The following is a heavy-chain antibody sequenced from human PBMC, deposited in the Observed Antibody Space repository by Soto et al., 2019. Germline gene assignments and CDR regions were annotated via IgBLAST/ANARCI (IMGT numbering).Heavy chain of an antibody. Sequence: PGGSLRLSCAASGFTFSSYSMNWVRQAPGKGLEWVSSISSSSSYIYYADSVKGRSTISRDNAKNSLYLQMNSLRAEDTAVYYCARGLELRNYYYYYGMDVWGQGTTVTVSS. CDR1: GFTFSSYS. D-gene: IGHD1-7*01. V-gene: IGHV3-21*01. CDR2: ISSSSSYI. J-gene: IGHJ6*02. CDR3: ARGLELRNYYYYYGMDV.